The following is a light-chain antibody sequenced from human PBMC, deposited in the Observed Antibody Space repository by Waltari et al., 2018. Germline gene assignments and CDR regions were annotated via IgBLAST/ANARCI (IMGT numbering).Light chain of an antibody. CDR1: QSVSSSY. Sequence: EIVLTQSPGPLSLSPGERATLSCRASQSVSSSYLAWYQQKPGQAPRLLIYGASSRATGIPDGFSGSGSGTDFTLTISRLEPEDFAVYYCQQYGSSQYTFGQGTKLEIK. V-gene: IGKV3-20*01. CDR2: GAS. J-gene: IGKJ2*01. CDR3: QQYGSSQYT.